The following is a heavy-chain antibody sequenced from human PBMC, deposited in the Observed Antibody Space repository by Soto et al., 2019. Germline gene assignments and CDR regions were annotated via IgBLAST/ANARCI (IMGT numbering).Heavy chain of an antibody. V-gene: IGHV5-51*01. CDR2: IYPGDSDT. J-gene: IGHJ6*02. D-gene: IGHD6-13*01. CDR3: ARQNSSSWDYYYYGMDV. CDR1: GYSFTSYW. Sequence: GESLKLSCKGSGYSFTSYWIGWVRQIPGKGLEWMGIIYPGDSDTRYSPSFQGQVTISADKSISTAYLQWSSLKASDTAMYYCARQNSSSWDYYYYGMDVWGQGTMVTVSS.